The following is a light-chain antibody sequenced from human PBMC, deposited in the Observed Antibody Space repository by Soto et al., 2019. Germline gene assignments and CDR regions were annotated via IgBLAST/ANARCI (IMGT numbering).Light chain of an antibody. V-gene: IGKV1-5*03. Sequence: IQMTRSPSTLSVSVGDRVTITCLASQTISSWLAWYQQKPGKAHKLLNYTACTLKSGVPSRCSSSGSGTEFTLIISSLEPDDFATYYCQQYNSYSTFGQGTRWVS. J-gene: IGKJ1*01. CDR3: QQYNSYST. CDR1: QTISSW. CDR2: TAC.